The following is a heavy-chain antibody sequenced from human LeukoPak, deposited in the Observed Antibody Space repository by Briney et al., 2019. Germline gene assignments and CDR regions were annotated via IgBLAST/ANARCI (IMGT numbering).Heavy chain of an antibody. CDR1: GFIFSSYG. J-gene: IGHJ6*02. D-gene: IGHD6-13*01. CDR2: ISYDGTNK. Sequence: GGSLRLSCVASGFIFSSYGMHWVRQAPGKRLEWVAVISYDGTNKYYADSVKGRFTISRDDSKNTLYVQMHSLRGEDTAVYYCAKSIIAAVGKDYYYAMDPWGQGTTVTVSS. V-gene: IGHV3-30*18. CDR3: AKSIIAAVGKDYYYAMDP.